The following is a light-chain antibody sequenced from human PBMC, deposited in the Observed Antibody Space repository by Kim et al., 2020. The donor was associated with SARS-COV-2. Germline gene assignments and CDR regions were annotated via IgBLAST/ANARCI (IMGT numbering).Light chain of an antibody. CDR2: QDI. Sequence: SYELTQPPSLSVSPGQTVSITCSGDKLGNKYSWWYQQKPGQSPVLVIYQDIKRPSGIPERFSGSKSGNTATLTISGAQAMDEADYYCQAWDSSTYVFGTGTKVTVL. V-gene: IGLV3-1*01. CDR1: KLGNKY. J-gene: IGLJ1*01. CDR3: QAWDSSTYV.